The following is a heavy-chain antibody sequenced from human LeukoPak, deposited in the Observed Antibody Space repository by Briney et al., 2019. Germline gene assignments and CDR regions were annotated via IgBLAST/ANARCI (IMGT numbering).Heavy chain of an antibody. Sequence: SGGSLGLSCAASGFTFSSYAMSWVRQAPGKGLEWVSGISGSSGSTYYADSVKGRFTISRDNSKNTLYLQMNSLRAEDTAVYYCALHTSSSDHYYYYGMDVWGRGTTVTVSS. J-gene: IGHJ6*02. CDR1: GFTFSSYA. D-gene: IGHD6-6*01. V-gene: IGHV3-23*01. CDR3: ALHTSSSDHYYYYGMDV. CDR2: ISGSSGST.